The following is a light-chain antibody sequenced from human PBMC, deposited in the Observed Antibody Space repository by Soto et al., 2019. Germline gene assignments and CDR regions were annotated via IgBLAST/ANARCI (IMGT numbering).Light chain of an antibody. J-gene: IGKJ4*01. CDR2: DAS. CDR3: QNRGPWPLT. CDR1: QSVTTY. Sequence: EIVLTQSPATLSLSPGERATLSCRASQSVTTYLAWYQQKPGQAPRLLIYDASNRATGIPARFSGSGSGTDFTLTISRLEAEDFAVYYCQNRGPWPLTFGGGTRVEIK. V-gene: IGKV3-11*01.